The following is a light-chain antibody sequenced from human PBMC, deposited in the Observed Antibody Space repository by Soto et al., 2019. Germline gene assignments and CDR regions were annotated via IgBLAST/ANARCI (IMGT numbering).Light chain of an antibody. V-gene: IGKV3D-15*01. J-gene: IGKJ1*01. Sequence: EIVMTQSPATLSVSPGERATLSCRASQSVSSNLAWYQQKHGQAPRLLIYGASTRATGIPARFSGSGSGTDLTLTSSSLQSYDFEVYYCQQYKNWLSFGQGTKVEIK. CDR3: QQYKNWLS. CDR2: GAS. CDR1: QSVSSN.